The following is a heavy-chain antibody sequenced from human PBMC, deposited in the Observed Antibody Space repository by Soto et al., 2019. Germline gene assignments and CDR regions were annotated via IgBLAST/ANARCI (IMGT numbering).Heavy chain of an antibody. CDR3: AREASVLIPAAQHSRFDS. J-gene: IGHJ4*02. D-gene: IGHD2-2*01. CDR1: GYSFMKYG. CDR2: ISPYSGYT. V-gene: IGHV1-18*01. Sequence: ASVKVSCKGFGYSFMKYGINWVRQAPGQGLEWVGWISPYSGYTHSAQKFHGRLTLTTDTAASTAYMELRILRSADTALYYCAREASVLIPAAQHSRFDSWGQGTLVTVSS.